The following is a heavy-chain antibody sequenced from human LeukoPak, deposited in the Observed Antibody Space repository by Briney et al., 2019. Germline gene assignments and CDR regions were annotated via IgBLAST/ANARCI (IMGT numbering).Heavy chain of an antibody. D-gene: IGHD1-7*01. CDR2: INPNSGGT. Sequence: ASVKVSCKASGYTFTGFYIHWVRQAPGQGLEWMGWINPNSGGTKYAQRFQGRVTMTRDTSISTAYMELSRLRSDDTAVYYCARDLSTEATGTTNYWGQGTLVTVSS. CDR1: GYTFTGFY. J-gene: IGHJ4*02. CDR3: ARDLSTEATGTTNY. V-gene: IGHV1-2*02.